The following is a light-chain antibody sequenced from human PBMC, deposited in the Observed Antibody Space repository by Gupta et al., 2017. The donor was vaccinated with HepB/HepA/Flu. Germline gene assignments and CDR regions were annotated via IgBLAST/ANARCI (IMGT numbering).Light chain of an antibody. J-gene: IGKJ1*01. CDR1: ENIGNN. V-gene: IGKV3-15*01. Sequence: EIVMTQSPATLSVSPGRRATVSCRASENIGNNLAWYQQRPRQPPSIRLFNASPRDAGNPSRFSGIGCGREFPLTISSPQSEDCAVYYCQHDTDWPPWTFGQGTKVEIK. CDR3: QHDTDWPPWT. CDR2: NAS.